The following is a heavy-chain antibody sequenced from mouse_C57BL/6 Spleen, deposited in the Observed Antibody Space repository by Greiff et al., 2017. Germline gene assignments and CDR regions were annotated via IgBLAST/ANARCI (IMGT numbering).Heavy chain of an antibody. CDR2: IDPSDSYT. J-gene: IGHJ2*01. CDR3: ARSTTVVAKYFDY. V-gene: IGHV1-50*01. D-gene: IGHD1-1*01. CDR1: GYTFTSYW. Sequence: QVQLQQSGAELVKPGASVKLSCKASGYTFTSYWMQWVKQRPGQGLEWIGEIDPSDSYTNYNQKFKGKATLTVDTSSSTAYMTLSSLTSEDSAVYYCARSTTVVAKYFDYWGQGTTLTVSS.